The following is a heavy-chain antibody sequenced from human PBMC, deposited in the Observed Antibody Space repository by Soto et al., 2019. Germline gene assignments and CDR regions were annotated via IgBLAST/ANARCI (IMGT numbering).Heavy chain of an antibody. CDR3: ARRTGPSNYYYYYYYMDV. V-gene: IGHV4-59*01. CDR1: GGSISSYY. CDR2: IYYSGST. D-gene: IGHD1-1*01. Sequence: PSETLSLTCTVSGGSISSYYWSWIRQPPGKGLEWIGYIYYSGSTNYNPSLKSRVTISVDTSKNQFSLKLSSVTAADTAVYYCARRTGPSNYYYYYYYMDVWGKGTTVTVSS. J-gene: IGHJ6*03.